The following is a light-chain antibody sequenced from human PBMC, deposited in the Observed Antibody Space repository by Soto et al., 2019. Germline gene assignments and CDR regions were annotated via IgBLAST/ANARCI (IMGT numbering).Light chain of an antibody. CDR2: ATS. CDR3: QQYGSYPPIT. CDR1: QSVSSGY. J-gene: IGKJ5*01. Sequence: EIVLTQSPGALSLSPGERATLSCRASQSVSSGYLAWYQQKPGQAPRLLIFATSRRATGIPDRFSGSGSGTDFALTISRLEPEDVAVYYCQQYGSYPPITFGQGTRLEIK. V-gene: IGKV3-20*01.